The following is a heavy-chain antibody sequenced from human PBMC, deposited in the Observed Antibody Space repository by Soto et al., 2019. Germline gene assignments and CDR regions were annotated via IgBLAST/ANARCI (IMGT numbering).Heavy chain of an antibody. CDR3: ARDYCGGDCYSIGDYYYGMDV. V-gene: IGHV1-69*13. Sequence: SVKVSCKASGGTFSSYAISWVRQAPGQGLEWMGGIIPIFGTANYAQKFQGRVTITADESTSTAYMELSSLRSEDTAVYYCARDYCGGDCYSIGDYYYGMDVWGQGTTVTVSS. CDR2: IIPIFGTA. J-gene: IGHJ6*02. D-gene: IGHD2-21*02. CDR1: GGTFSSYA.